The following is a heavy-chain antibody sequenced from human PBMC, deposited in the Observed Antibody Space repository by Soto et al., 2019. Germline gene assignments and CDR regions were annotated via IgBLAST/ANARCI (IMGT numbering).Heavy chain of an antibody. CDR2: INHSGST. Sequence: PSETLSLTCAVYGGSFSGYYWSWIRQPPGKGLEWIGEINHSGSTNYIPSLKSRVTISVDTSKNQFSLKLSSVTAADTAVYYCARDNIAARPVGYYYYYGMDVWGQGTTVTVSS. D-gene: IGHD6-6*01. CDR1: GGSFSGYY. J-gene: IGHJ6*02. CDR3: ARDNIAARPVGYYYYYGMDV. V-gene: IGHV4-34*01.